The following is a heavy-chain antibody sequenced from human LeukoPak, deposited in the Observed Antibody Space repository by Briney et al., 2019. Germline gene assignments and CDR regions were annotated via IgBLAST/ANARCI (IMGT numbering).Heavy chain of an antibody. CDR1: GGSISSGDYY. CDR3: ARDAIMLRITPGRDD. J-gene: IGHJ4*02. Sequence: SETLSLTSTVSGGSISSGDYYWSWIRQPPGKGLEWIGYIYYSGSAYYNPSLKSRVTRSVQTSKNQFSLKLSSVTAADTAVYYGARDAIMLRITPGRDDWGQGTLVTVSS. V-gene: IGHV4-30-4*01. CDR2: IYYSGSA. D-gene: IGHD2-8*01.